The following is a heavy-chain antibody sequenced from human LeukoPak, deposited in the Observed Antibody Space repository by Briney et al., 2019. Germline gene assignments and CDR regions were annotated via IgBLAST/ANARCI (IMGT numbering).Heavy chain of an antibody. J-gene: IGHJ4*02. CDR1: GGTFSSYA. CDR2: IIPIFGTA. CDR3: ARGPYSSSWSPTWSDY. V-gene: IGHV1-69*01. D-gene: IGHD6-13*01. Sequence: SVKVSCKGSGGTFSSYAISWVRQAPGQGLEWMGGIIPIFGTANYAQKFQGRVTITADESTSTAYMELSSLRSEDTAVYYCARGPYSSSWSPTWSDYWGQGTLVTVSS.